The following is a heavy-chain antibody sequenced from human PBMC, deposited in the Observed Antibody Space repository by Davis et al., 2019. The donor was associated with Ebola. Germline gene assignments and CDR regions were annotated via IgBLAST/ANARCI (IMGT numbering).Heavy chain of an antibody. J-gene: IGHJ4*02. D-gene: IGHD3-16*01. Sequence: LRLSCAVSGGSISSGGYSWSWIRQPPGKGLEWIGYIYHSGSTYYNSSLNSRVTISVDTSKNQFSLKLSSVTAADTAMYYCAERGGSVWGQGTLVTVSS. CDR3: AERGGSV. V-gene: IGHV4-30-2*02. CDR2: IYHSGST. CDR1: GGSISSGGYS.